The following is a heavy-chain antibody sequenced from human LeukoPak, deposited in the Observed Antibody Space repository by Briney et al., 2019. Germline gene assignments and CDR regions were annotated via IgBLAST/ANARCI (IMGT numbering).Heavy chain of an antibody. Sequence: GGSLRLSCAASGFTFSNYAMSWVRQAPGKGLEWVSTVTGNGDHTYYADSVKGRFTISRDNAKSSLHLQMNSLGADDTAVYYCSRAEYSTSTRKHSFDRWGQGTLVTVSS. J-gene: IGHJ4*02. CDR1: GFTFSNYA. D-gene: IGHD6-6*01. CDR2: VTGNGDHT. CDR3: SRAEYSTSTRKHSFDR. V-gene: IGHV3-23*01.